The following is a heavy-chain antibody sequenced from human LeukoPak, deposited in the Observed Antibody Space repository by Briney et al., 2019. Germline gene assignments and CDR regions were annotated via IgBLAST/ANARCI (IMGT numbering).Heavy chain of an antibody. CDR3: ARLDYGGTYNWFDP. Sequence: PSETLSLTCTVSGGSISSYYWSWIRQPPGKGLEWIGYIYYSGSTNYNPSLKSRVTISVDTSKNQFSLKLSSVTAADTAVYYCARLDYGGTYNWFDPWGQGTLVTVSS. V-gene: IGHV4-59*08. CDR1: GGSISSYY. J-gene: IGHJ5*02. D-gene: IGHD4-23*01. CDR2: IYYSGST.